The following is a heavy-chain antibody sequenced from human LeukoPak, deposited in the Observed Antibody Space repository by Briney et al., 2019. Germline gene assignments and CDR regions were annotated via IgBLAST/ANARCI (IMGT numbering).Heavy chain of an antibody. CDR1: GSTFDDYA. V-gene: IGHV3-9*01. J-gene: IGHJ4*02. CDR2: ISWNSGSI. D-gene: IGHD1-26*01. Sequence: GRSLRLSCAASGSTFDDYAMHWVRQAPGKGLEWVSGISWNSGSIGYADSVKGRFTISRDNAKNSLYLQMNSLRAEDTALYYCATMGATTTDYWGQGTLVTVSS. CDR3: ATMGATTTDY.